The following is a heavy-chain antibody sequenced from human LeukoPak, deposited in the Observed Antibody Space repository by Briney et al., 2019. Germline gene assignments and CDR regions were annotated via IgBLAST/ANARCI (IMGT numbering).Heavy chain of an antibody. Sequence: SETLSLTCTVSGGSISSSSYYWGWIRQPPGKGLEGIGSIYYSGSTYYNPSLKSRVTISVDTSKNQFSLKLSSVTAADTAVYYCARHTPYYYGSGSYYGGKQFDYWGQGTLVTVSS. D-gene: IGHD3-10*01. V-gene: IGHV4-39*01. CDR3: ARHTPYYYGSGSYYGGKQFDY. J-gene: IGHJ4*02. CDR2: IYYSGST. CDR1: GGSISSSSYY.